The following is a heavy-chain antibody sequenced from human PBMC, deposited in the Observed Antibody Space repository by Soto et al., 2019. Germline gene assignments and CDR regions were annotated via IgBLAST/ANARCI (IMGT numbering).Heavy chain of an antibody. Sequence: GESLKISCAASGFTFSSYAMSWVRQAPGKGLEWVSAISGSGGSTYYADSVKGRFTISRDNSKNTLYLQMNSLRAEDTAVYYCAKDRDPYYFDYWGQGTLVTVSS. D-gene: IGHD3-10*01. CDR3: AKDRDPYYFDY. V-gene: IGHV3-23*01. J-gene: IGHJ4*02. CDR1: GFTFSSYA. CDR2: ISGSGGST.